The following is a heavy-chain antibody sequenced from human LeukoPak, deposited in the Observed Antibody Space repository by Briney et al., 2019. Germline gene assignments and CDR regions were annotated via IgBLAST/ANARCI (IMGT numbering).Heavy chain of an antibody. Sequence: KPSETLSLTCTVSGGSISSYYWSWIRQPPGKGLEWIGYIYYSGSTNYNPSLKSRVTISVDTSKNQFSLKLSSVTAADTAVYYCARDLIAGIDSHHLAFDIWGQGTMVTVSS. D-gene: IGHD2-15*01. J-gene: IGHJ3*02. CDR2: IYYSGST. CDR3: ARDLIAGIDSHHLAFDI. CDR1: GGSISSYY. V-gene: IGHV4-59*01.